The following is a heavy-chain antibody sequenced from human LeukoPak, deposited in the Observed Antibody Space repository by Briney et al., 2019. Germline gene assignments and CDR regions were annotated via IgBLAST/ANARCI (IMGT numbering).Heavy chain of an antibody. CDR2: IYPTGNT. J-gene: IGHJ6*03. Sequence: PSETLSLTCSVSGGAIISYYWSWIRQPAGKGPEWIGRIYPTGNTDYNPSLKTRVTMSTDLSKKQFSLRLRSVTAADTAVYYCARLKFYDSTGYSPGYYMDVWGKGTALSLSS. CDR1: GGAIISYY. CDR3: ARLKFYDSTGYSPGYYMDV. D-gene: IGHD3-22*01. V-gene: IGHV4-4*07.